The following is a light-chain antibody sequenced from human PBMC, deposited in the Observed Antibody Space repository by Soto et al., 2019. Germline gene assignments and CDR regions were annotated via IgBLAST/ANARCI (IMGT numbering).Light chain of an antibody. CDR1: QSLLHSSGNNC. CDR3: MQSLQTPLT. V-gene: IGKV2-28*01. Sequence: DIVMTQSPLSLPVTHGEPASISCRSSQSLLHSSGNNCLDWYLQRPGQPPQLLIYLGSNRAPGAPDRFSGSGSGTEFTLRISRVEAEDVGTYYCMQSLQTPLTFGGGTKVELK. CDR2: LGS. J-gene: IGKJ4*01.